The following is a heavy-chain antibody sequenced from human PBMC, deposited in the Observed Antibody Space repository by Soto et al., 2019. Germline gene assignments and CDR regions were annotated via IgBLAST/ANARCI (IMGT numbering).Heavy chain of an antibody. J-gene: IGHJ3*01. V-gene: IGHV2-5*01. CDR2: IYWNDDK. Sequence: SGPTLLNPTHTLTLTCTFALFSLSTSAVGVGWIRQPPGKALEWLALIYWNDDKRYSPSLKNRLTITKDTSKNQVVLTMTNLDTVDTATYYCQHCQHHDILTLFRQNEFDLWGQGTMV. CDR1: LFSLSTSAVG. CDR3: QHCQHHDILTLFRQNEFDL. D-gene: IGHD3-9*01.